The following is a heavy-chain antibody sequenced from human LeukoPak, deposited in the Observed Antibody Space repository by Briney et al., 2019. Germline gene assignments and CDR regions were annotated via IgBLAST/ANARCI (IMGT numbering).Heavy chain of an antibody. CDR2: IGRGIT. CDR3: ARDAPAGGKPEYFFDY. J-gene: IGHJ4*02. V-gene: IGHV3-48*04. CDR1: GFTFSNYW. Sequence: GGSLRFSCAASGFTFSNYWMSWVRQAPGKGLEWVSHIGRGITYADSVKGRFTISRDNAKNSVYLQMNSLRAEDTAVYYCARDAPAGGKPEYFFDYWGQGTLVTVSS.